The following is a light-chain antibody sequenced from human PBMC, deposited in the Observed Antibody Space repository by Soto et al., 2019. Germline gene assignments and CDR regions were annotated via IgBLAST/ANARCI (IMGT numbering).Light chain of an antibody. J-gene: IGLJ2*01. V-gene: IGLV6-57*04. Sequence: NFMLTQPHYVSESPGKTVTISCTRSSGSIASNYVQWYQQRPGSAPTTVIYEDNQRPSGVPDRFSGSIDSSSNSASLTISGLQTEDEADYYCQSYDSSNVVFGGGTKVTVL. CDR1: SGSIASNY. CDR3: QSYDSSNVV. CDR2: EDN.